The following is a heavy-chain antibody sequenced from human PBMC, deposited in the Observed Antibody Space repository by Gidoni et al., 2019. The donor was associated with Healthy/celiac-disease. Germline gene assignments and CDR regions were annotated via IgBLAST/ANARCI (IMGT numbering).Heavy chain of an antibody. CDR3: AKNVLLWFGELDY. D-gene: IGHD3-10*01. CDR1: GFTFSSYA. J-gene: IGHJ4*02. V-gene: IGHV3-23*04. Sequence: EVQLVEAGGGLVQPGGSLGLSWAASGFTFSSYAMSWVRQAPGKGLEWVSAISGSGCSTSSADSVKGRFTISRDNSQNTLYLQMNSLRAEDTAVYYCAKNVLLWFGELDYWGQGTLVTVSS. CDR2: ISGSGCST.